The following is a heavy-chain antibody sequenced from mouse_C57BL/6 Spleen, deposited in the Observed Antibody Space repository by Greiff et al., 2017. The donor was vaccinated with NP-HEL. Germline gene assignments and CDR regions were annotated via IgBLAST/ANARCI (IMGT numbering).Heavy chain of an antibody. V-gene: IGHV1-7*01. J-gene: IGHJ2*01. CDR2: INPSSGYT. CDR3: ARGYYGNDY. D-gene: IGHD2-1*01. Sequence: QVQLQQSGAELAKPGATVKLSCKASGYTFTSYWMHWVKQRPGQGLEWIGYINPSSGYTKYNQKFKDKATLTADTSSNTAYLQLSSLTSEDTAIYYCARGYYGNDYWGQGTTLTVSS. CDR1: GYTFTSYW.